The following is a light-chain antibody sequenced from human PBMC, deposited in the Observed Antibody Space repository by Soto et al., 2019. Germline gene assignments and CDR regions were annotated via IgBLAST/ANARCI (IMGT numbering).Light chain of an antibody. J-gene: IGLJ1*01. CDR2: EGT. V-gene: IGLV2-14*02. CDR3: ATWDDSLNAQGV. Sequence: QSVLTQPASVSGSPGQSITIPCTGTSSDVGSYNLVSWFQQHPGKVPKLIIYEGTKRPSGVSDRFSGSKSGNTASLAISGLQSEDEADYYCATWDDSLNAQGVFGTGTKVTVL. CDR1: SSDVGSYNL.